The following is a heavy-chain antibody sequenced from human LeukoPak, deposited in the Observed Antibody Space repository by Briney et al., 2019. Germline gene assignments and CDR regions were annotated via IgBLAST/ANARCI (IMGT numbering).Heavy chain of an antibody. Sequence: PGGSLRLSCAASGFTFDDYGMSWVRQAPGKGREWVSGINWNGGSTGYADSVKCRFTIYRDNAKNSLYLQMNSLRAEDTALYYCARDGGYKDFDYWGQGTLVTVSS. CDR1: GFTFDDYG. CDR3: ARDGGYKDFDY. D-gene: IGHD3-10*01. CDR2: INWNGGST. J-gene: IGHJ4*02. V-gene: IGHV3-20*04.